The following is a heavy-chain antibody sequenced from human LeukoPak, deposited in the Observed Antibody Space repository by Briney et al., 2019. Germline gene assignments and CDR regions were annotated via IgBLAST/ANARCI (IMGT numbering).Heavy chain of an antibody. V-gene: IGHV1-8*01. CDR2: MSPNSGNT. CDR1: GYTFTSYD. CDR3: ARGVRDYYDSSGYYYAFDI. J-gene: IGHJ3*02. D-gene: IGHD3-22*01. Sequence: ASVKVSCKASGYTFTSYDINWVRQATGQGLEWMGWMSPNSGNTGYAQKFQGRVTMTRNTSISTAYMELSSLRSEDTAVYYCARGVRDYYDSSGYYYAFDIWGQGTMVTVS.